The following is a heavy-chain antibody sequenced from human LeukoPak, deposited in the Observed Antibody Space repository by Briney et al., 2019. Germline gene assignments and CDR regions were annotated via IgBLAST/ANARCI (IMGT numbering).Heavy chain of an antibody. J-gene: IGHJ4*02. CDR3: ARPNWNDLHFDY. D-gene: IGHD1-1*01. CDR1: GGSISSYY. V-gene: IGHV4-59*12. Sequence: PSETLSLTCSVSGGSISSYYWSWIRQAPGKGLEWIGYIYYSGNTYYNPSLKSRVTISVDTSKNQFSLRLSSVTAADTAVYYCARPNWNDLHFDYWGQGTLVTVSS. CDR2: IYYSGNT.